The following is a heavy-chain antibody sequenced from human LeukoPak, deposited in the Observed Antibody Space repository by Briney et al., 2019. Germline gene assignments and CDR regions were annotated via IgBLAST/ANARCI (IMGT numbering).Heavy chain of an antibody. V-gene: IGHV3-33*01. Sequence: QPGRSLRLSCAASGFTFSRFGMHWVRQAPGKGLEWVAFIWYDGSNKYYADSVKGRFTISRDNSKNTLYLQMNSLRAEDTALYYCARDQVGATTGPPIWGQGTLVTVSS. CDR3: ARDQVGATTGPPI. D-gene: IGHD1-26*01. CDR2: IWYDGSNK. CDR1: GFTFSRFG. J-gene: IGHJ4*02.